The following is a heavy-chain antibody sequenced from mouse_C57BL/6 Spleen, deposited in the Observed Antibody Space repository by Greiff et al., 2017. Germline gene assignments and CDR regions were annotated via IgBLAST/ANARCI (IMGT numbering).Heavy chain of an antibody. D-gene: IGHD1-1*01. CDR1: GYTFTSYW. Sequence: QVQLQQPGAELVKPGASVKLSCKASGYTFTSYWMHWVKQRPGQGLEWIGMIHPNSGSTNYNEKFKSKATLTVDKASSTAYMQLSSLTSEDSAVYYCARVYYYGSDFIDYWGQGTTLTVSS. CDR2: IHPNSGST. CDR3: ARVYYYGSDFIDY. V-gene: IGHV1-64*01. J-gene: IGHJ2*01.